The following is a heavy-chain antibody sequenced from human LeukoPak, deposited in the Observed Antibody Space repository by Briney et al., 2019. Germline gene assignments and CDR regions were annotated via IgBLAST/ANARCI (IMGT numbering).Heavy chain of an antibody. CDR2: ISSSSSYI. CDR3: ARVGVWFGALLASALYYTDV. J-gene: IGHJ6*03. D-gene: IGHD3-10*01. CDR1: GFTFSSYS. V-gene: IGHV3-21*01. Sequence: GRSLRLSCAASGFTFSSYSMNWVRQAAGKGLEWVSSISSSSSYIYYADSVKGRFTISRDNSQSSVYLQITRLRAEDAALYHCARVGVWFGALLASALYYTDVWGKGTTVTASS.